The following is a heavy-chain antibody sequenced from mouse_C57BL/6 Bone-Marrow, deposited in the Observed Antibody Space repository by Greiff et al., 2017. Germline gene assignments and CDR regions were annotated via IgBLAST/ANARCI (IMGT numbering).Heavy chain of an antibody. Sequence: QVQLQQPGAELVMPGASVKLSCKASGYTFTSYWMHWVKQRPGQGLEWIGEIDPSDSYTNYNQKFKGKSTLTVDKSSSTAYMQLSRLTSEDSAVYYCARSKDYWGQGTTLTVSS. J-gene: IGHJ2*01. D-gene: IGHD1-3*01. CDR3: ARSKDY. V-gene: IGHV1-69*01. CDR1: GYTFTSYW. CDR2: IDPSDSYT.